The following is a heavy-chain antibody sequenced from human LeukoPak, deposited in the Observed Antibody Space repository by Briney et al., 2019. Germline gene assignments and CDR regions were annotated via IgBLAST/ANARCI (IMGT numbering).Heavy chain of an antibody. Sequence: KPSQTLSLTCTVSGGSISSGGYYWSWIRQHPGKGLEWLGYIYYSGITYYNPSLKSRVTISVDTSKNQFSLKLSSVTAADTAVYYCARGKRSGYYFDYWGQGTLVTVSS. CDR1: GGSISSGGYY. D-gene: IGHD3-22*01. CDR3: ARGKRSGYYFDY. J-gene: IGHJ4*02. V-gene: IGHV4-31*03. CDR2: IYYSGIT.